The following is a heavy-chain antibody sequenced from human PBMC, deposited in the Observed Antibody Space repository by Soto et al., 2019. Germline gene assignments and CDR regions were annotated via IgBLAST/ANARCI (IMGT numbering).Heavy chain of an antibody. Sequence: GGSLRLSCTASGFTFDDYAMYWVRQIPGKGLEWVSAISWNSAARLYAVSVRGRFTISRDNAQNSLYLQMDSLRVEDTALYYCANKRGRTDYHLYDFDYWGHGTLVTVSS. J-gene: IGHJ4*01. CDR1: GFTFDDYA. CDR3: ANKRGRTDYHLYDFDY. V-gene: IGHV3-9*01. CDR2: ISWNSAAR. D-gene: IGHD2-2*02.